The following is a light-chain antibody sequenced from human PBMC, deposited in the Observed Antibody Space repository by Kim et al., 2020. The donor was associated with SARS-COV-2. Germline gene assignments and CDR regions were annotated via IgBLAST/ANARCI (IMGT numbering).Light chain of an antibody. CDR1: RTSRSSY. Sequence: SPGGSAAPLCSAARTSRSSYLAWYQQKPGQAPRLVIYGASSWATGIPYRFSGSGSGTDFTLTISGLEPEDFAIYYCQKYSRPPRTFGQGTKVDIK. V-gene: IGKV3-20*01. CDR3: QKYSRPPRT. CDR2: GAS. J-gene: IGKJ1*01.